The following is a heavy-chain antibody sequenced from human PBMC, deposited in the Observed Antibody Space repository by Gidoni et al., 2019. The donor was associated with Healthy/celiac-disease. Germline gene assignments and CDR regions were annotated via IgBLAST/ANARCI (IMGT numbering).Heavy chain of an antibody. V-gene: IGHV4-39*07. Sequence: QLQLQASGPGLVKPSETLSLTCTVSGGSISSSSYYWGWIRQPPGKGLEWIGSIYYSGSTYYNPSLKSRVTISVDTSKNQFSLKLSSVTAADTAVYYCARDLKSSSWYFDLWGRGTLVTVSS. D-gene: IGHD6-6*01. CDR3: ARDLKSSSWYFDL. CDR2: IYYSGST. CDR1: GGSISSSSYY. J-gene: IGHJ2*01.